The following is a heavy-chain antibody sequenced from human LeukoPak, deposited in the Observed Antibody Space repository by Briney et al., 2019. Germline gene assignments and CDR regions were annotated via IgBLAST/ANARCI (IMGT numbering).Heavy chain of an antibody. CDR2: INPNSGNT. CDR1: GYTFTGYY. Sequence: ASVKVSCKASGYTFTGYYMHWVRQAPGQGLEWMGWINPNSGNTGYAQKFQGRVTMTRNTSISTAYMELSSLRSEDTAVYYCARGPYSSSWYRDFQHWGQGTLVTVSS. V-gene: IGHV1-8*02. J-gene: IGHJ1*01. D-gene: IGHD6-13*01. CDR3: ARGPYSSSWYRDFQH.